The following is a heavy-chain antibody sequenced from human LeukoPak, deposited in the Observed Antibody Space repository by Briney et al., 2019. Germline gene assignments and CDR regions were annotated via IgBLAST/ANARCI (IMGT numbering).Heavy chain of an antibody. V-gene: IGHV1-69*10. Sequence: GASVKLCCSASGGTFSSYAISWVRQAPGQGLEWWGGIIPLLGIANSATKFQGRVTITAERSTSTAYMEVSSLRSEDRAVYYCAGGYCSGGSCYYFDYWGQGTLVTVSS. CDR1: GGTFSSYA. D-gene: IGHD2-15*01. CDR2: IIPLLGIA. CDR3: AGGYCSGGSCYYFDY. J-gene: IGHJ4*02.